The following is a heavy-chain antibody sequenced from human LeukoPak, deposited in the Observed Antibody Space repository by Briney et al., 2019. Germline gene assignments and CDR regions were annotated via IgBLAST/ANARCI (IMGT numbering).Heavy chain of an antibody. CDR3: ATEGGRSYYLY. V-gene: IGHV1-24*01. D-gene: IGHD1-26*01. CDR2: FDPEDGQT. J-gene: IGHJ4*02. Sequence: ASVRVSCKASGHTLTELAIHWVRQAPGKGLEWMGGFDPEDGQTIYAQKLQGRVTVTEDTSTDTAYMELSSLGSEDTAVYYCATEGGRSYYLYWGQGTLVTVSS. CDR1: GHTLTELA.